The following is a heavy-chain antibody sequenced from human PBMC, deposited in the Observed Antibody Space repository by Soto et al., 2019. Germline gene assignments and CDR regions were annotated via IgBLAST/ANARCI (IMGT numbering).Heavy chain of an antibody. J-gene: IGHJ5*02. CDR2: IIPILGIA. CDR1: GGTFSSYT. D-gene: IGHD6-6*01. Sequence: ASVKVSCKASGGTFSSYTISWVRQAPGQGLEWMGRIIPILGIANYAQKFQGRVTITADKSTSTAYMELSSLRSEDTAMYYCARDLSIAARHTIHSWFDPWGQGTLVTVSS. V-gene: IGHV1-69*04. CDR3: ARDLSIAARHTIHSWFDP.